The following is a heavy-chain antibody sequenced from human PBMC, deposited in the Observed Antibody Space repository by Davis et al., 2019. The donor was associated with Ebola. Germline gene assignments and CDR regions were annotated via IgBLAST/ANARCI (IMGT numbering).Heavy chain of an antibody. D-gene: IGHD6-19*01. V-gene: IGHV4-39*07. CDR3: ARELYSSGWYEDY. Sequence: PSETLSLTCTVSGGSISSGGYYWSWIRQPPGKGLEWIGEINHSGSTTYNPSLKSRVTMSLDTSKNQFSLKLTSVTAADTAVYYCARELYSSGWYEDYWSRGTLVTVSS. CDR1: GGSISSGGYY. J-gene: IGHJ4*02. CDR2: INHSGST.